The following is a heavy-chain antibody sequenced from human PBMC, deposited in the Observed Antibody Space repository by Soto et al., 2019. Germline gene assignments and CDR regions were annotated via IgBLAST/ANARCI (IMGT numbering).Heavy chain of an antibody. V-gene: IGHV3-33*01. CDR1: GFTFSRDV. CDR3: SRKPDDTATNYAMDV. J-gene: IGHJ6*02. D-gene: IGHD5-18*01. CDR2: IWHDGSDI. Sequence: QVQLMESGGGVVQPGMSLRLSCGASGFTFSRDVMHWVRQAPGKGLEWVALIWHDGSDISYGDSVKGRFTISRDNSKNTLYPGMNRLRADDTAGYYCSRKPDDTATNYAMDVWGHRTTVIVSS.